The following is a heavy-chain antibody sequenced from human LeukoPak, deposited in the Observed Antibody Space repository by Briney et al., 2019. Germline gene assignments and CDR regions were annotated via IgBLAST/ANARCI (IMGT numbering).Heavy chain of an antibody. V-gene: IGHV3-74*01. CDR2: INSDGSST. J-gene: IGHJ4*02. Sequence: GGSLRLSCAASGFTFSSYWMHWVRQAPGKGLVWVSRINSDGSSTSYADSVKGRFTISRDNAKNTLYLQMNSLRAEDTAVYYCVTRMGSSSLLDYWGQGTLVTVSS. CDR1: GFTFSSYW. D-gene: IGHD6-6*01. CDR3: VTRMGSSSLLDY.